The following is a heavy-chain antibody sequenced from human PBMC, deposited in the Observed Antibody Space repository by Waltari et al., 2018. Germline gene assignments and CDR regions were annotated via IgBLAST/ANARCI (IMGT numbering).Heavy chain of an antibody. Sequence: QVQLQESGPGLVKPSETLSLTCTVSGGSISSHYWSWIRQPPGKGLEWIGYIYYSVSTNYNPSLKSRVTISVDTSKNQFSLKLSSVTAADTAVYYCARFITAGNYYYYYMDVWGKGTTVTVSS. V-gene: IGHV4-59*11. D-gene: IGHD6-19*01. CDR1: GGSISSHY. CDR3: ARFITAGNYYYYYMDV. CDR2: IYYSVST. J-gene: IGHJ6*03.